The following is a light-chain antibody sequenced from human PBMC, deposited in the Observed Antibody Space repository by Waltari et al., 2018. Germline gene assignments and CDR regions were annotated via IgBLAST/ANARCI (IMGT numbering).Light chain of an antibody. V-gene: IGKV2-40*01. CDR3: VQTIAFPYS. CDR1: QSLLHSDGNTY. CDR2: GGS. Sequence: DVVMTQAPLSLPITPGEPASMSCRSSQSLLHSDGNTYFHWYLQKPGQSPQLLIYGGSKRASRVPDSFSGSGSGTDFTLKISKVEAEDVGVYYCVQTIAFPYSFGQGTKVEI. J-gene: IGKJ2*03.